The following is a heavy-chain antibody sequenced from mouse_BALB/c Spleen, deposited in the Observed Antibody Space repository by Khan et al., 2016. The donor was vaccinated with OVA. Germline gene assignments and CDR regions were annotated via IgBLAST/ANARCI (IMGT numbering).Heavy chain of an antibody. D-gene: IGHD1-1*01. CDR2: IDPSKSET. CDR3: ERGCYGSTFAY. J-gene: IGHJ3*01. CDR1: GYTITSFW. Sequence: QVQLQQSGPELVRPGASVKMSCKASGYTITSFWIHWVKQRPGQGLEWIGMIDPSKSETRLNQKFKDKATLNVDKSSNTAYMQLSRLTTEDSAVYYCERGCYGSTFAYWGQGTLVTVSA. V-gene: IGHV1S127*01.